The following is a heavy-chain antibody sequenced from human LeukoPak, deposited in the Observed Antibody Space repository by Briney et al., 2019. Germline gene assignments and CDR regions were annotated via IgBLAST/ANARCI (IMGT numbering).Heavy chain of an antibody. CDR1: GGTFSSYA. CDR3: AREGYLYYYYYYGMDV. CDR2: INPSGGST. J-gene: IGHJ6*02. V-gene: IGHV1-46*01. D-gene: IGHD5-12*01. Sequence: ASVKVSCKASGGTFSSYAISWVRQAPGQGLEWMGIINPSGGSTSYAQKFQGRVTMTRDTSTSTVYMELSSLRSEDTAVYYCAREGYLYYYYYYGMDVWGQGTTVTVSS.